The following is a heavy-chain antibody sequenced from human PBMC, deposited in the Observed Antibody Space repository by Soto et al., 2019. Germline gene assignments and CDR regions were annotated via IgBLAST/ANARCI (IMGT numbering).Heavy chain of an antibody. CDR3: ARHGRRNGYDLPYYYYYYMDV. J-gene: IGHJ6*03. D-gene: IGHD5-12*01. V-gene: IGHV4-59*08. CDR1: SASITSYP. CDR2: IYYSGST. Sequence: FFPSRIVPSASITSYPGGWIRQPPGKGLEWIGYIYYSGSTNYNPSLKSRVTISVDTSKNQFSLKLSSVTAADTAVYYCARHGRRNGYDLPYYYYYYMDVWGKGTTVTVSS.